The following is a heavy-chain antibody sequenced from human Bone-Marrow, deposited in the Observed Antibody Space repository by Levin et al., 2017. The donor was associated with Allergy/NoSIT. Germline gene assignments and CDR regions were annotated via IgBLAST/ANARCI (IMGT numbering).Heavy chain of an antibody. J-gene: IGHJ4*02. CDR1: GFTFDDSA. D-gene: IGHD3-10*01. CDR3: AKVKSGCLGGEIWGDYSGSGPFDC. CDR2: ISWDSGNI. Sequence: SCAASGFTFDDSAMHWVRQAPGKGLEWVSGISWDSGNIGYADSVKGRLTISRDNAKNSLYLQMNSLRPEDTALYYCAKVKSGCLGGEIWGDYSGSGPFDCWGQGTLVTVSS. V-gene: IGHV3-9*01.